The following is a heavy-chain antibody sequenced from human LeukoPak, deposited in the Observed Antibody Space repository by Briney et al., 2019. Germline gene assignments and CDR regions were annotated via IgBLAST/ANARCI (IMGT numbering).Heavy chain of an antibody. D-gene: IGHD1-26*01. Sequence: GGSLRLSCAASGFTFSSYWMSWVRQAPGKGLEWVANIKQDGSEKYYVDSVKGRFTISRDNAKNSLYLQMNSLIAEDTAVYYCARERSSSGSYYYYYYGMDVWGQGTTVTVSS. J-gene: IGHJ6*02. V-gene: IGHV3-7*01. CDR1: GFTFSSYW. CDR2: IKQDGSEK. CDR3: ARERSSSGSYYYYYYGMDV.